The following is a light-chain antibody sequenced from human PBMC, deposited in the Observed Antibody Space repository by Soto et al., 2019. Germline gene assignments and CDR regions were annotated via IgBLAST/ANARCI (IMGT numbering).Light chain of an antibody. Sequence: DIQMTQSPSTLSGSVGDRVTITCRASQTISSWLAWYQQKPGKAPKLLIYQASTLKSGVPSRFSGSGSGTEFTLTISSLQPDDFANYYCQNYNSYSEAFGQGTKVELK. J-gene: IGKJ1*01. V-gene: IGKV1-5*03. CDR2: QAS. CDR3: QNYNSYSEA. CDR1: QTISSW.